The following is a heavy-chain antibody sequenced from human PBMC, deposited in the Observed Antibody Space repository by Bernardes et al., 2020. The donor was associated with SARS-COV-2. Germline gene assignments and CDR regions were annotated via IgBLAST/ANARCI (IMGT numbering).Heavy chain of an antibody. Sequence: GGSLRLSCAASGFTFSNYWMHWVRQAPGKGLVWVSRITNDGTTTWYADSVKGRFTISRDNAKNTLYLQMNSLRVQDTAVYYCTRDVSWGQQLPWDQGTLVTV. D-gene: IGHD6-13*01. CDR3: TRDVSWGQQLP. V-gene: IGHV3-74*01. CDR2: ITNDGTTT. J-gene: IGHJ4*02. CDR1: GFTFSNYW.